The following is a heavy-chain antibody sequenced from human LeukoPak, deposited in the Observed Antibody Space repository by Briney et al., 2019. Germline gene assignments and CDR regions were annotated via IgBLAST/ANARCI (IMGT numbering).Heavy chain of an antibody. V-gene: IGHV3-9*03. D-gene: IGHD6-19*01. CDR2: ISWNSGTI. CDR3: AKVVIAGGWAQGLDG. Sequence: GGSLRLSCAASGFTFDDYAMHWVRQAPGKGLEWVSRISWNSGTIGYADSVKGRFTISRDNANNSLYLQINSLRAKDLSLYSCAKVVIAGGWAQGLDGWGQGTLVTVSS. J-gene: IGHJ5*02. CDR1: GFTFDDYA.